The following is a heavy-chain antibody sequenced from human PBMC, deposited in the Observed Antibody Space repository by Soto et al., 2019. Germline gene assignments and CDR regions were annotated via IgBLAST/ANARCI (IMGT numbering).Heavy chain of an antibody. CDR3: ASSSSGWYFDY. V-gene: IGHV3-23*01. CDR1: GFSFSSYA. J-gene: IGHJ4*02. Sequence: EVQLLESGGGLVQPGGSLRLSCAASGFSFSSYAMNWVRQAPGKGLEWVSVISGSGDSTYYAESVKGRFTISRDNSKNTLYLQMISLRAEEKAVYYCASSSSGWYFDYWGQGTLVIVSS. D-gene: IGHD6-19*01. CDR2: ISGSGDST.